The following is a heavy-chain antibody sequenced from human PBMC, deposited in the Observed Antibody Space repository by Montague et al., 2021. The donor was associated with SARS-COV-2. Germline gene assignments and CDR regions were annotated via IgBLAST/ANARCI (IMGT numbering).Heavy chain of an antibody. CDR1: GVSINSSTYY. CDR2: IYYRGAS. Sequence: SETLSLTCIVSGVSINSSTYYWAWIRQPPGKGLEWIATIYYRGASWSDPSLRSRVTISADTSRNQFNLKLTSVTAADMGLYYCARRVTRGAFDVWGQGTMVTVSS. V-gene: IGHV4-39*01. D-gene: IGHD1-1*01. CDR3: ARRVTRGAFDV. J-gene: IGHJ3*01.